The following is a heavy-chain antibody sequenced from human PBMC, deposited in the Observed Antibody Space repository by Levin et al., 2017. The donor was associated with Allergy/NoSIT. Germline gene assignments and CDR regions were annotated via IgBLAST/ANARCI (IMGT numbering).Heavy chain of an antibody. J-gene: IGHJ3*01. CDR2: ITGGGSDT. D-gene: IGHD6-19*01. CDR1: GFAFGDYA. CDR3: AKNQAGTSGFSFDV. Sequence: PGGSLRLSCAASGFAFGDYAMTWVRQAPGKGLEWVSDITGGGSDTWYGDSVKGRFTVSRDNSKDMLYLELNSLSVEETGSYYCAKNQAGTSGFSFDVWGQGTTVTVSS. V-gene: IGHV3-23*01.